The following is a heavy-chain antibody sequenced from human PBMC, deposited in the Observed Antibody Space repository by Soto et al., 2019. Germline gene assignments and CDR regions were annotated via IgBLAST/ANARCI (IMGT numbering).Heavy chain of an antibody. Sequence: LSLTCTVSGGSISSNSYFWGWIRQPPGKGLEWIANIFYSGSAYYNPSLKSRITISVDTSKNQFSLRLSSVTAADTAVYYCARQAGGGRHYYGMDVWGQGTTVTVSS. CDR3: ARQAGGGRHYYGMDV. J-gene: IGHJ6*02. D-gene: IGHD2-15*01. CDR1: GGSISSNSYF. V-gene: IGHV4-39*01. CDR2: IFYSGSA.